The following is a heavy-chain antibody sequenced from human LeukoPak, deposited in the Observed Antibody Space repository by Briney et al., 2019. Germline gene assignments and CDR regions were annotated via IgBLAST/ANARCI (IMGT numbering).Heavy chain of an antibody. Sequence: PSETLSLTCTVSGGSISSSSYYWGWIRQPPGKGLEWIGSIYYSGSTYYNPSLKSRVTISVDTSKNQFSLKLSSVTAADTAVYYCARRTKYYDILTGYYRGGYFDYWGQGTLVTVSS. J-gene: IGHJ4*02. V-gene: IGHV4-39*07. D-gene: IGHD3-9*01. CDR2: IYYSGST. CDR3: ARRTKYYDILTGYYRGGYFDY. CDR1: GGSISSSSYY.